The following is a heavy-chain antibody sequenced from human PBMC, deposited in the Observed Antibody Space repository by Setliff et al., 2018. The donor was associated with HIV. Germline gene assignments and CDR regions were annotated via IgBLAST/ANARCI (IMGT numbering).Heavy chain of an antibody. V-gene: IGHV3-15*01. CDR2: IKSNADGGTT. CDR1: GFSFSHAW. CDR3: STYRYYYDTTGVDY. D-gene: IGHD3-22*01. J-gene: IGHJ4*02. Sequence: GSLRLSCAASGFSFSHAWMSWVRQAPGKGLEWLGRIKSNADGGTTDYAAPVKGRITISRDDSKNTLYLQMNSLKTEDTAVYYCSTYRYYYDTTGVDYWGQGILVTV.